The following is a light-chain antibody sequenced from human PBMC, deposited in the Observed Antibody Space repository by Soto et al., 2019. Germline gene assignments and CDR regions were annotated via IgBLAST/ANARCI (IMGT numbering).Light chain of an antibody. J-gene: IGKJ1*01. Sequence: DIKITQSPSTLSASVGDRVTITCRASQSISRRLAWYQQKPGKAPRLLIHDASSLQSGVPSRFSGSGSGTDFTLTISSLQPEDFATYYCLQDYNTTWTFGQGTKVDIK. CDR1: QSISRR. CDR3: LQDYNTTWT. V-gene: IGKV1-5*01. CDR2: DAS.